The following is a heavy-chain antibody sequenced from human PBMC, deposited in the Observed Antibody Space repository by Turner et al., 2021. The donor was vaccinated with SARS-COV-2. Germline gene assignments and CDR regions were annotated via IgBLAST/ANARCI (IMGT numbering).Heavy chain of an antibody. CDR3: ARVVVLRRAYFDY. Sequence: QVQLQESCPGLVKPSQTLSLPCTVPGGSISSGDYYWSWIRQPPGKGLEWIGYIYYSGSTFYHPSLKSRVTISVDTSTNPFSLKLSSLTAADTAVYYCARVVVLRRAYFDYWGQGTLVTVSS. J-gene: IGHJ4*02. D-gene: IGHD2-8*01. CDR2: IYYSGST. V-gene: IGHV4-30-4*01. CDR1: GGSISSGDYY.